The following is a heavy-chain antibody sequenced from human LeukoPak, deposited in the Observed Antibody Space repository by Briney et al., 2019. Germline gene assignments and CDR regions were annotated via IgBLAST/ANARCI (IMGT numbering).Heavy chain of an antibody. Sequence: GASVKVSCKASGGTFSSYAISWVRQAPGQGLEWMGGIIPMLGIANYAQKFQGRVTITADKSTSTAYMELSSLRSEDTAVYYCATAGTYYYDSSGPVGAFDIWGQGTMVTVSS. D-gene: IGHD3-22*01. J-gene: IGHJ3*02. CDR3: ATAGTYYYDSSGPVGAFDI. CDR1: GGTFSSYA. CDR2: IIPMLGIA. V-gene: IGHV1-69*10.